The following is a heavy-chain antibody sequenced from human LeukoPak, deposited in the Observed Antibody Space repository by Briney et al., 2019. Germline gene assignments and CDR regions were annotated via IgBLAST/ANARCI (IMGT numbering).Heavy chain of an antibody. V-gene: IGHV4-34*01. CDR2: INHSGST. CDR3: ARRGSGSYYNDLMDY. CDR1: GGSFSGYD. J-gene: IGHJ4*02. Sequence: SETLSLTCAVYGGSFSGYDWSWIRRPPGKGLEWIGEINHSGSTNYNPSLKSRVTISVDTSKNQFSLKLSSVTAADTAVYYCARRGSGSYYNDLMDYWGQGTLVTVSS. D-gene: IGHD3-10*01.